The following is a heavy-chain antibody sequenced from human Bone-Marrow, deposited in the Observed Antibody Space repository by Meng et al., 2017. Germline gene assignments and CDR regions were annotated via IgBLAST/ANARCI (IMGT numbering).Heavy chain of an antibody. CDR2: IYHSGST. D-gene: IGHD1-26*01. CDR1: GGSISSPNW. Sequence: VQLQQSGPGLWKPSGPLSLTCAVSGGSISSPNWWSWVRQPPGRGLEWIGEIYHSGSTTYNPSLLSRVTISVDKSKNQFSLKLSSVTAADTAIYYCARVIYRPSGHNYFDPWGQGTLVTVSS. V-gene: IGHV4-4*02. J-gene: IGHJ5*02. CDR3: ARVIYRPSGHNYFDP.